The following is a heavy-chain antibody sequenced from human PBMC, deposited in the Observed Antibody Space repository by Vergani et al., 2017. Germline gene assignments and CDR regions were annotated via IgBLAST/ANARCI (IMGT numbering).Heavy chain of an antibody. CDR2: IWYDGNNK. Sequence: QVQLVESGGGVVQPGRSLRLSCAASGFTFNQYGMHWVRQAPGKGLEWVAVIWYDGNNKQYADSVKGRFTISRDNSKSTMYLQMNSLRDEDTGVYYCARDLRLLYNRFDPWGQGTLDTVSS. CDR3: ARDLRLLYNRFDP. D-gene: IGHD1-14*01. V-gene: IGHV3-33*01. J-gene: IGHJ5*02. CDR1: GFTFNQYG.